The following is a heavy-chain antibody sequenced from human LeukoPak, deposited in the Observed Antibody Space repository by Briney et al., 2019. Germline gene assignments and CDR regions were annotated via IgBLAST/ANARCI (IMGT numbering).Heavy chain of an antibody. J-gene: IGHJ4*02. CDR1: GFTFDDYA. D-gene: IGHD2-15*01. CDR2: ISDRGSRT. Sequence: PGRSLRLSCAASGFTFDDYAMHWVRQAPGKGLEWVAGISDRGSRTNYADSVKGRFTISTDHPKNTLYLQMNSLRAEDTARYYCAKQKGYCSGGSCYYSDYWGQGTLVTVSS. V-gene: IGHV3-23*01. CDR3: AKQKGYCSGGSCYYSDY.